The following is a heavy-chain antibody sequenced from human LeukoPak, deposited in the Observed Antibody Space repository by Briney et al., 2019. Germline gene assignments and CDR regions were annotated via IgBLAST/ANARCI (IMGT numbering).Heavy chain of an antibody. V-gene: IGHV3-48*02. D-gene: IGHD3-22*01. CDR3: AREGFYYDSSGYYFGYFDY. CDR2: ISSSSRTI. Sequence: GGSLRLSCAASGFTFSSYAMHWVRQAPGKGLEWVSYISSSSRTIYYADSVKGRFTISRDNAKNSLYLQMNSLRDDDTAVYHCAREGFYYDSSGYYFGYFDYWGRGTLVTVSS. CDR1: GFTFSSYA. J-gene: IGHJ4*02.